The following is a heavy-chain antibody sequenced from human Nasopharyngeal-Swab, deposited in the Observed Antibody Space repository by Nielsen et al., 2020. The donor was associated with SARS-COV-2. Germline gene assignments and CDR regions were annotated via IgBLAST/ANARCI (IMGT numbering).Heavy chain of an antibody. Sequence: ASVKVSCKASGYSFTSYYMHWVRRAPGQGLEWMGIINHSGGSTSNSQKFQDRVTVTRDTSTSTVYMELSSLRSEDTAVYYCARDVGGDSSGYSVAYRGEPLDYWGQGTLVTVSS. V-gene: IGHV1-46*01. D-gene: IGHD3-22*01. CDR3: ARDVGGDSSGYSVAYRGEPLDY. CDR2: INHSGGST. CDR1: GYSFTSYY. J-gene: IGHJ4*02.